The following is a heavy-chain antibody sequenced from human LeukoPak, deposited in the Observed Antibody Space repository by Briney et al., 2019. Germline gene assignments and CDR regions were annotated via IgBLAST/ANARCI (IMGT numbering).Heavy chain of an antibody. CDR2: IRHSGST. V-gene: IGHV4-34*01. J-gene: IGHJ6*02. D-gene: IGHD6-13*01. CDR1: GGSFNDYY. CDR3: ARRGSWSYYYAMDV. Sequence: SETLSLTCDVSGGSFNDYYWSWIRQPPGKGREWIGEIRHSGSTNYNPSLKSRVTMSVDTSKNQFSLKLSSVTAADTAVYYCARRGSWSYYYAMDVWGQGTTVAVSS.